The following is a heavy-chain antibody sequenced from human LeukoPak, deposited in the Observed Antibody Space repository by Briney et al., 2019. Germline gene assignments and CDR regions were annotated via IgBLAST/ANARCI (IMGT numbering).Heavy chain of an antibody. CDR3: ARGSPYYDILTGYYYYGMDV. D-gene: IGHD3-9*01. V-gene: IGHV3-23*01. CDR2: ISGSGGST. Sequence: PGGSLRLSCAASGFTFSSYAMSWVRQAPGKGLEWVSAISGSGGSTYYADSVKGRFTISRDNSKNTLYLQMNSLRAEDTAVYYCARGSPYYDILTGYYYYGMDVWGKGTTVTVSS. CDR1: GFTFSSYA. J-gene: IGHJ6*04.